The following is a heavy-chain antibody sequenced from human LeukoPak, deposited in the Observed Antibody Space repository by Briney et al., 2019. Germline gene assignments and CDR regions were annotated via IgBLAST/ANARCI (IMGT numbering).Heavy chain of an antibody. V-gene: IGHV3-11*04. Sequence: GGSLGLSCVVSGFTFSDYYMSWIRQAPGKGLEWISYITNTGSTIKYADSVRGRFTISRDNAKNSLYLQLNSLRAEDTAVYYCARNLGYCSGENCYYFAPWGQGTLVTVSS. J-gene: IGHJ5*02. CDR1: GFTFSDYY. CDR3: ARNLGYCSGENCYYFAP. CDR2: ITNTGSTI. D-gene: IGHD2-15*01.